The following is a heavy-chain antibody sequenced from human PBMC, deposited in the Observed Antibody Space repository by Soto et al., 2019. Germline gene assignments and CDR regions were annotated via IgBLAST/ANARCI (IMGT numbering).Heavy chain of an antibody. Sequence: SLEIARAACGVILRFYGMTWVRQTPGKGLEWVANIRPDGSSKNYVDSVKGRFTISRDNAKNSVYLQMNSLRAEDTAVYYCARDPVRGDDYNFDYWGQGTLVTVSS. D-gene: IGHD3-10*01. CDR3: ARDPVRGDDYNFDY. CDR1: GVILRFYG. CDR2: IRPDGSSK. J-gene: IGHJ4*02. V-gene: IGHV3-7*01.